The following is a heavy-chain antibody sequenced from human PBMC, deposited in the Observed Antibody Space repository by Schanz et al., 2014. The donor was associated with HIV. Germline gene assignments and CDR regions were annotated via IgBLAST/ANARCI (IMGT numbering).Heavy chain of an antibody. D-gene: IGHD5-18*01. CDR3: AREESNTAMVLDY. CDR1: GYTFSSYD. V-gene: IGHV1-8*01. CDR2: MNPNSGHT. J-gene: IGHJ4*02. Sequence: QVQLMQSGAEVKEPGASVKVSCKASGYTFSSYDINWVRQATGQGLEWMGWMNPNSGHTGYAQKFQGRVDMTRTTSISTAYMELSSLRSEDTAVYYCAREESNTAMVLDYWGQGTLVTVSS.